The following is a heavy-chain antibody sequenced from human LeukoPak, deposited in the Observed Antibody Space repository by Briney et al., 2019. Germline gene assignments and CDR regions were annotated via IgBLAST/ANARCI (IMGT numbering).Heavy chain of an antibody. V-gene: IGHV3-7*01. J-gene: IGHJ6*02. Sequence: PGGSLRLSCAASGFTFRSFWMTWVRQAPGKGLEWVANIREDGSEKYYVDSVNGRFTISRDNAKNSLSLQMNSLRAEDMGVYYCARGRGMGAWGQGTTVTVSS. CDR3: ARGRGMGA. CDR1: GFTFRSFW. CDR2: IREDGSEK.